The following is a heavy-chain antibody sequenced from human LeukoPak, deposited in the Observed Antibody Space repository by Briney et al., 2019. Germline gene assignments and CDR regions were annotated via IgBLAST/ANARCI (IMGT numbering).Heavy chain of an antibody. CDR3: ARASGSWWFDP. Sequence: PSETLSLTCTVSGGSISSGDYYWSWIRQPPGKGLEWIGYIYYSGSTYYNPSLKSRVTISVDTSKNQFSLKLSSVTAADTAVYYCARASGSWWFDPWGQGTLVTVSS. J-gene: IGHJ5*02. CDR1: GGSISSGDYY. CDR2: IYYSGST. D-gene: IGHD3-3*01. V-gene: IGHV4-30-4*02.